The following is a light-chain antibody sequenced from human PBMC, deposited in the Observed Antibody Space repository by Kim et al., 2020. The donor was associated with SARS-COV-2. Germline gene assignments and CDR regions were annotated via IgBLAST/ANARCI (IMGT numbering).Light chain of an antibody. J-gene: IGLJ3*02. CDR3: NSRVSSGNHLKV. V-gene: IGLV3-19*01. CDR2: GKN. Sequence: SSELTQDPAVSVALGQTVRITCQGDSLRSYYASWYQQKPGQAPVLVIYGKNNRPSGIPDRFSGSSSGNTASLTITGAQAEDEADYYCNSRVSSGNHLKVF. CDR1: SLRSYY.